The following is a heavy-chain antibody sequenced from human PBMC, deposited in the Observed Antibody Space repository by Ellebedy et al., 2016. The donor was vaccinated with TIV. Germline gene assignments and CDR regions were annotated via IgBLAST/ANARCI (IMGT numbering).Heavy chain of an antibody. D-gene: IGHD2-15*01. CDR3: AREGGYCSGGSCYHNPYYYYYGMDV. V-gene: IGHV1-46*01. CDR2: INPSGCST. J-gene: IGHJ6*02. Sequence: AASVKVSCKASGGTFSSYAISWVRQAPGQGLEWMGIINPSGCSTSYAQKFQGRVTITRDTSTSTVYMELSSLRSEDTAVYYCAREGGYCSGGSCYHNPYYYYYGMDVWGQGTTVTVSS. CDR1: GGTFSSYA.